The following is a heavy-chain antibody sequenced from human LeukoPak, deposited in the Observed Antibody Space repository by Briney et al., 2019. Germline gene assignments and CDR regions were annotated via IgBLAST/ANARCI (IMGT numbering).Heavy chain of an antibody. CDR1: GFTFSTYS. Sequence: PGGSLRLSCAASGFTFSTYSMNWVRQAPGKGLEWVSYISDSSSAIYYADSVKGRFTISRDNAKNSLYLQMNSLRAEDTAVYYCARDITIFGVIINFDYWGQGTLVTVSS. CDR3: ARDITIFGVIINFDY. J-gene: IGHJ4*02. V-gene: IGHV3-48*01. D-gene: IGHD3-3*01. CDR2: ISDSSSAI.